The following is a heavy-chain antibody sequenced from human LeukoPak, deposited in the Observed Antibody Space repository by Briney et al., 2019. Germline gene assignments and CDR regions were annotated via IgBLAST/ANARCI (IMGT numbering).Heavy chain of an antibody. J-gene: IGHJ4*02. V-gene: IGHV4-59*01. CDR3: ARSVGGYSYYHLDY. CDR2: IYYSGST. D-gene: IGHD5-18*01. Sequence: PSETLSLTCTVSGGSISSYYWSWIRQPPGKGLEWIGYIYYSGSTNYNPSLESRVTISVDTSKNQFSLKLSSVTAADTAVYYCARSVGGYSYYHLDYWGQGTLVTVSS. CDR1: GGSISSYY.